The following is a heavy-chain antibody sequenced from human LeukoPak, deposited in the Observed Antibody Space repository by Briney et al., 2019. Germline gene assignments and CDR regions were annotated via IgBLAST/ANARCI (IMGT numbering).Heavy chain of an antibody. CDR3: ATQYCSSTSCPLAFDI. V-gene: IGHV3-74*01. J-gene: IGHJ3*02. CDR1: GFTFSSYW. CDR2: INSDGIGR. Sequence: GGSLRLSCAASGFTFSSYWMHWVRQAPGKGLVWVSRINSDGIGRDYADSVKGRFTISRDNAKNSLYLQMNSLRAEDTAVYYCATQYCSSTSCPLAFDIWGQGTMVTVSS. D-gene: IGHD2-2*01.